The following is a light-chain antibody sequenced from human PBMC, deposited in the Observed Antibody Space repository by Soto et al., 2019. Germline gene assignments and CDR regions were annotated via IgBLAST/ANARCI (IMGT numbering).Light chain of an antibody. V-gene: IGLV2-23*01. J-gene: IGLJ3*02. CDR1: SSDVGTYNL. CDR2: EGS. Sequence: QSALTQPASVSGSPGQSITISCTGTSSDVGTYNLVSWYQQHPGKAPKLMIYEGSKRPSGVSNRFSASKSGNTASLTISGLQAEDEADYYCCSYAGSSTLVFGGRTKLTVL. CDR3: CSYAGSSTLV.